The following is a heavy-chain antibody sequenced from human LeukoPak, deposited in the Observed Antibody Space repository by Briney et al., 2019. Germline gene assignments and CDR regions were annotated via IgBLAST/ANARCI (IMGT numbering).Heavy chain of an antibody. CDR1: GGSFSGYY. J-gene: IGHJ6*03. V-gene: IGHV4-34*01. CDR3: ARGGVRLYYYYYYMDV. Sequence: SETLSLNCAVYGGSFSGYYWSWIRQPPGKGLEWIGEINHSGSTNYNPSLKSRVTISVDTSKNQFSLELSSVTAADTAVYYCARGGVRLYYYYYYMDVWGKGTTVTVSS. CDR2: INHSGST. D-gene: IGHD3-10*01.